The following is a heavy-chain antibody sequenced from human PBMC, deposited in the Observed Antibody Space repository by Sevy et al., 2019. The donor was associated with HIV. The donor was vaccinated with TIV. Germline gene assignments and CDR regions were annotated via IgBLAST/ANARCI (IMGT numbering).Heavy chain of an antibody. CDR2: IYQDGSQG. Sequence: GGSLRLSCAACGFSFSDYYMGWVRQAPGKGLEWVANIYQDGSQGNYVDSVKGRFTTSRDNAKNSVNLQMNSLRVEDTGIYYCTRELWPGDYWGQGTLVTVSS. J-gene: IGHJ4*02. V-gene: IGHV3-7*01. CDR1: GFSFSDYY. D-gene: IGHD2-21*01. CDR3: TRELWPGDY.